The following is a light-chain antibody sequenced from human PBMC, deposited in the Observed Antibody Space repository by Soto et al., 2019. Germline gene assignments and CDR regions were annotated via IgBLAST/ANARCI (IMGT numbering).Light chain of an antibody. V-gene: IGKV3-11*01. CDR3: QQFGDSLT. CDR1: QRVHNF. Sequence: EVVLTQSPAPLSLSPGERAALSGKASQRVHNFLAWYQQRPGQAPRLLIYGASNRAASIPARFSGSGSGTDFTPTISRLEPEDFAVYYCQQFGDSLTFGGGTKVDIK. CDR2: GAS. J-gene: IGKJ4*01.